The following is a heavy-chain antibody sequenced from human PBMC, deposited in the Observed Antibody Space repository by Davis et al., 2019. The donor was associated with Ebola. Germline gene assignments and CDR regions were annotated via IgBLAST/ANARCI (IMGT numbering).Heavy chain of an antibody. D-gene: IGHD1-26*01. V-gene: IGHV3-73*01. J-gene: IGHJ4*02. CDR1: GFTFRGSA. Sequence: GESLKISCAASGFTFRGSAMHCVRQASGKGLEWVGRIRSKANSYATAYAASVKGRFTISRDDSKNTAYLQMNSLKTEDTAVYYCSGSYRGFDYWGQGTLVTVSS. CDR3: SGSYRGFDY. CDR2: IRSKANSYAT.